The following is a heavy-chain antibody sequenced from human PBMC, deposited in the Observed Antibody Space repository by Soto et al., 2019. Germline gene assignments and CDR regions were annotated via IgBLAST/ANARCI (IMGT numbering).Heavy chain of an antibody. CDR3: ARSGTRTDYYYGMAV. CDR2: IYYSGST. CDR1: GGSISSYY. Sequence: TSETLSLTCTVSGGSISSYYWSWIRQPPGKGLEWIGYIYYSGSTNYNPSLKSRVTISVDTSKNQFSLKLSSVTAADTAVYYCARSGTRTDYYYGMAVWGQGTTVTVSS. V-gene: IGHV4-59*08. D-gene: IGHD1-26*01. J-gene: IGHJ6*02.